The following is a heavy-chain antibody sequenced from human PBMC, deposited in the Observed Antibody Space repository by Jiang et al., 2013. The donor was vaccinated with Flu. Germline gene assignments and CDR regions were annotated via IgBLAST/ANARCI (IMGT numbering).Heavy chain of an antibody. J-gene: IGHJ4*02. D-gene: IGHD1-20*01. Sequence: SGAEVKKPGASVKVSCKASGYTFTSYAIHWVRQAPGQGLEWMGWITAGSGNTKYSQKFQGRVTITSDTSAGTAYMELSSLRSEDTAVYYCARGGGANNWNLDYWGQGSLVTVSS. CDR2: ITAGSGNT. CDR1: GYTFTSYA. CDR3: ARGGGANNWNLDY. V-gene: IGHV1-3*01.